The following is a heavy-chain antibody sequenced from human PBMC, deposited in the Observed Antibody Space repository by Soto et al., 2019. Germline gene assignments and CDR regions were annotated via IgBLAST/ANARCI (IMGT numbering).Heavy chain of an antibody. J-gene: IGHJ4*02. CDR2: IWYDGSNK. D-gene: IGHD4-17*01. CDR3: ARDRTTVTTLGYFDY. Sequence: PGGSLRLSCAASGFTFSSYGMHWVRQAPGKGLEWVAVIWYDGSNKYYADSVKGRFTISRDNSKNTLYLQMNSLRAEDTAVYYCARDRTTVTTLGYFDYWGQGTLVTVSS. CDR1: GFTFSSYG. V-gene: IGHV3-33*01.